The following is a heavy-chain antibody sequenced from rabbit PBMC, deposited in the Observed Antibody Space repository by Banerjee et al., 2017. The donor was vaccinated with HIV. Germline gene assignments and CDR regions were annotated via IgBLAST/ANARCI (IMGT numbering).Heavy chain of an antibody. CDR2: IYTGSGST. CDR1: GFSFSSSYY. CDR3: ARRPGGGAGYGYALDL. Sequence: QEQLVESGGGLVQPEGSLTLTCTASGFSFSSSYYMCWVRQAPGKGLEWIGCIYTGSGSTYYASWAKGRFPISKTSSTKVTLQLTSLTAADTATYFCARRPGGGAGYGYALDLWGPGTLVTVS. V-gene: IGHV1S45*01. D-gene: IGHD6-1*01. J-gene: IGHJ6*01.